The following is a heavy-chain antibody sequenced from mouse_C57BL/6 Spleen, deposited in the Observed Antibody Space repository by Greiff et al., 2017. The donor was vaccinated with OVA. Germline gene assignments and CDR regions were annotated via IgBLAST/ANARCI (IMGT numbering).Heavy chain of an antibody. CDR3: ARDRGPHYFDY. Sequence: EVKLMESEGGLVQPGSSMKLSCTASGFTFSDYYMAWVRQVPEKGLEWVANINYDGSSTYYLDSLKSRFIISRDNAKNILYLQMSSLKSEDTATYYCARDRGPHYFDYWGQGTTLTVSS. CDR1: GFTFSDYY. J-gene: IGHJ2*01. D-gene: IGHD3-1*01. CDR2: INYDGSST. V-gene: IGHV5-16*01.